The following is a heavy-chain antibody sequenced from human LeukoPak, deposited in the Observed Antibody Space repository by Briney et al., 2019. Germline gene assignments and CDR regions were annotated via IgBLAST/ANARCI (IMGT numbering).Heavy chain of an antibody. CDR2: ISGSGGST. CDR1: GFTFSSYA. J-gene: IGHJ3*02. V-gene: IGHV3-23*01. CDR3: AKDQLWDIVVVPAVNDAFDI. Sequence: GGSPRLSCAASGFTFSSYAMHWVRQAPGKGLEWVSAISGSGGSTYYADSVKGRFTISRDNSKNTLYLQMNSLRAEDTAVYYCAKDQLWDIVVVPAVNDAFDIWGQGTMVTVSS. D-gene: IGHD2-2*01.